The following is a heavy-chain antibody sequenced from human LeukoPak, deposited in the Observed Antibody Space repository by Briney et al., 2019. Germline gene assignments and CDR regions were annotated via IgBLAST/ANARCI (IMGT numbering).Heavy chain of an antibody. CDR1: GFIFSTYI. J-gene: IGHJ4*02. V-gene: IGHV4-59*01. Sequence: KAGGSLRLSCAASGFIFSTYIMNWVRQTPGKGLEWIGYIYYTGSTNYNPSLKSRITISVDTSKNQFSLNLSSVTAADTAVYYCARYGLRYFDWLPFDYWGQGTLVTVSS. D-gene: IGHD3-9*01. CDR3: ARYGLRYFDWLPFDY. CDR2: IYYTGST.